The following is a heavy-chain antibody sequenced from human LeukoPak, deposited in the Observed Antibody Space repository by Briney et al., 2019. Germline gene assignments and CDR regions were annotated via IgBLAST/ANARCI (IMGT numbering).Heavy chain of an antibody. CDR3: ATLGTDTAMVITEYYFDY. CDR2: IIPIFGTA. D-gene: IGHD5-18*01. CDR1: GGTFNSYS. Sequence: SVKVSFKASGGTFNSYSISWVRPAPGQGLEWMEGIIPIFGTANYAQKFQGRVTITADESTSTAYMELSSLRSEDTAVYYCATLGTDTAMVITEYYFDYWGQGTLVTVSS. V-gene: IGHV1-69*13. J-gene: IGHJ4*02.